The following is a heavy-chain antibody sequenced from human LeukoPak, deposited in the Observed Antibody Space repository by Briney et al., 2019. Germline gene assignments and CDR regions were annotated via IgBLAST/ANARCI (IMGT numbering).Heavy chain of an antibody. J-gene: IGHJ4*02. CDR1: GYSFTTNW. CDR2: IYPRDSDT. D-gene: IGHD6-13*01. V-gene: IGHV5-51*01. Sequence: NLGESLKISCKGSGYSFTTNWIGWVRQMPGKGLEWMGIIYPRDSDTRYSPSFNGQVTISADKSISTAYLQWSSLKASDTAMYYCARPGIAAAVFDYWGQGTLVTVSS. CDR3: ARPGIAAAVFDY.